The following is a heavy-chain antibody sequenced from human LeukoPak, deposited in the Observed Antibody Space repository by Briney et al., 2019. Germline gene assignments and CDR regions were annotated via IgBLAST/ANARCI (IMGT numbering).Heavy chain of an antibody. D-gene: IGHD6-6*01. Sequence: KPSETLSLTCTVSGGSISSYYWSWIRQPPGKGLEWMGYIYYSGSTNYNPSLKSRVTISVDTSKNQFSLKLSSVTAADTAVYYCARVDPDSSSTLEVFDYWGQGTLVTVSS. CDR1: GGSISSYY. J-gene: IGHJ4*02. CDR3: ARVDPDSSSTLEVFDY. V-gene: IGHV4-59*01. CDR2: IYYSGST.